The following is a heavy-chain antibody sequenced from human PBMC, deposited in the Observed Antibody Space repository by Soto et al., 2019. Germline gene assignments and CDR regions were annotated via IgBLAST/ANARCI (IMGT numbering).Heavy chain of an antibody. J-gene: IGHJ4*01. CDR1: GYTFNTYA. Sequence: GASVKVSCKDSGYTFNTYAITWVRRAPLQGLEWMGWISGYNGNTNYAQTLQGRGTMTTDTSTSTAYLELRSLRSDDTAVYYCARTVEYDSIPYYYADFWGQGTLVTVSS. V-gene: IGHV1-18*01. D-gene: IGHD2-21*01. CDR2: ISGYNGNT. CDR3: ARTVEYDSIPYYYADF.